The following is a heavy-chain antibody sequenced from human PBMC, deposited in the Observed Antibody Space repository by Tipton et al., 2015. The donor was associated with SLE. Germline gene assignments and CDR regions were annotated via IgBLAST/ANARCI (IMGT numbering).Heavy chain of an antibody. CDR1: GGSISSSSYY. J-gene: IGHJ4*02. D-gene: IGHD1-14*01. V-gene: IGHV4-39*01. Sequence: LRLSCTVSGGSISSSSYYWGWIRQPPGKGLEWIGGIYYSGSTYYNPSLKSRVTISVDTSKNQFSLKLSSVTAADTAVYYCASITRDGADDYWGQGTLVTVSS. CDR3: ASITRDGADDY. CDR2: IYYSGST.